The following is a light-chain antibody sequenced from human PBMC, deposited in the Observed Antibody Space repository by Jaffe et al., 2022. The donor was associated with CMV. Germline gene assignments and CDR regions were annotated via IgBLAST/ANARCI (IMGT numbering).Light chain of an antibody. CDR1: SNDIGDSNF. CDR2: DVS. Sequence: QSALAQPASVSGSPGQSITISCTGTSNDIGDSNFVSWFQQHPGKVPKLLIYDVSRRPSGVSSRFSGSKSGNTASLIISGLQAEDEADYYCGSSPTSSASYVFGSGTQVIVL. CDR3: GSSPTSSASYV. J-gene: IGLJ1*01. V-gene: IGLV2-14*03.